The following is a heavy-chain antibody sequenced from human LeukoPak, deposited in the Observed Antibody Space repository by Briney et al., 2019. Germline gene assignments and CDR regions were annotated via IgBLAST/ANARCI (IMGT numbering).Heavy chain of an antibody. V-gene: IGHV4-31*02. D-gene: IGHD7-27*01. CDR1: GFTVSINF. Sequence: LRLSCAASGFTVSINFMTWVRQHRGKGLEWIGYINYSGSTYSKPSLNSRVTISVDTSKNQFTLKLSSVTAADTAVYYCARWGRRYGMDVGCQGTTAIVSS. J-gene: IGHJ6*02. CDR2: INYSGST. CDR3: ARWGRRYGMDV.